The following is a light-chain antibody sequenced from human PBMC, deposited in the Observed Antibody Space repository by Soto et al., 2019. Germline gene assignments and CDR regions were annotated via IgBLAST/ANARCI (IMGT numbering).Light chain of an antibody. CDR3: SSYTSTRTLYV. CDR1: SSDVGGYNY. J-gene: IGLJ1*01. Sequence: QSALTQPASVSGSPGQSITISCTGTSSDVGGYNYVSWYQQHPDKAPKLMIYEVTNRPSGVSFRFSGSKSGNTASLTISGLQPEDEADYYCSSYTSTRTLYVFGTGTKLTVL. V-gene: IGLV2-14*01. CDR2: EVT.